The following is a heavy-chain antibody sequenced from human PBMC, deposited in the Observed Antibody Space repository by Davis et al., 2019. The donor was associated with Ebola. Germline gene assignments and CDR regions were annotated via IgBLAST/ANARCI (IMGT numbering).Heavy chain of an antibody. J-gene: IGHJ4*02. CDR1: GFTFSSYA. D-gene: IGHD6-13*01. V-gene: IGHV3-30*14. CDR2: ISYDGSNK. Sequence: PGGSLRLSCAASGFTFSSYAMHWVRQAQAKGLEWVAVISYDGSNKYYADSVKGRFTISRDNSKNTLYLQMNSLRAEDTAVYYCAREGIAAAGTDYWGQGTLVTVSS. CDR3: AREGIAAAGTDY.